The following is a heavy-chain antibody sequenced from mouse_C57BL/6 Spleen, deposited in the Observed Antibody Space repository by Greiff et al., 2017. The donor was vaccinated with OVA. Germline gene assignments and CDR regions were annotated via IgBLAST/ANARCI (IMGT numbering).Heavy chain of an antibody. V-gene: IGHV2-6-1*01. D-gene: IGHD2-5*01. CDR1: GFSLTSYG. CDR3: ARQAYYSNYEAMDY. Sequence: VQRVESGPGLVAPSQSPSITCTVSGFSLTSYGVHWVRQPPGKGLEWLVVRWSDGSTTYNSALKSRLSISKDNSKGQIFVRMNRLQTEDTARYYCARQAYYSNYEAMDYWGQGTSGTVSS. J-gene: IGHJ4*01. CDR2: RWSDGST.